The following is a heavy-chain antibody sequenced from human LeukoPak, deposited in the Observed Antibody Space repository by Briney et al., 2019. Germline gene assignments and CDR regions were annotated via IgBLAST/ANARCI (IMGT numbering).Heavy chain of an antibody. CDR3: ARHSAAVGSGSPNRPFDY. CDR1: GGSISSNYY. Sequence: SETLSLTCTVSGGSISSNYYWGCIRQPPGKGLEWIGSISYSGSTYYNPSLKSRVTISVDTSKNQFSLKLSPVTAADTAVYYCARHSAAVGSGSPNRPFDYWGQGTLVTVPS. CDR2: ISYSGST. V-gene: IGHV4-39*01. J-gene: IGHJ4*02. D-gene: IGHD3-10*01.